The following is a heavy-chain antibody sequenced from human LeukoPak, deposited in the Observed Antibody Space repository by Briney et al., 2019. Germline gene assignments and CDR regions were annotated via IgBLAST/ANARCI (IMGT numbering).Heavy chain of an antibody. Sequence: GGSLRLSCAASGFTFSSYAMSWVRQAPGKGLEWVSYISSSGSTIYYADSVKGRFTISRDNAKNSLYLQMNSLRAEDTAVYYCARPKGPHAFDIWGQGTMVTVSS. CDR3: ARPKGPHAFDI. CDR2: ISSSGSTI. CDR1: GFTFSSYA. J-gene: IGHJ3*02. V-gene: IGHV3-48*03.